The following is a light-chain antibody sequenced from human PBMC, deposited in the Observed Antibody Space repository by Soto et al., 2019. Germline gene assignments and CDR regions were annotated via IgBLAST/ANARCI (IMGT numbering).Light chain of an antibody. J-gene: IGLJ1*01. Sequence: QSALTQPPSASGSPGQSVTISCTGTSSDVGGYNYVSWYQQHPGKAPKLMIYEVRNRPSGVSNRFSGSKSGNAASLTISGLQAEDEADYYCSSYTRITTLVFGTGTKLTVL. V-gene: IGLV2-14*01. CDR1: SSDVGGYNY. CDR2: EVR. CDR3: SSYTRITTLV.